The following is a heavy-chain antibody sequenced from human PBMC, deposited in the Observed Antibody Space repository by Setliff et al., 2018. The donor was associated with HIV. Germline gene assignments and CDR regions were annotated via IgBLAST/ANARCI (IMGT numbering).Heavy chain of an antibody. V-gene: IGHV5-51*01. CDR1: GYSFTSNW. Sequence: GESLKISCKGSGYSFTSNWIGWVRQMPGKGLEWMGIIHPVDSDTRYSPSFQGQVTISADKSISTAYLQWSTLKASDTAIYYCARQGYYYYYGMDVWGQGTTVTVSS. CDR2: IHPVDSDT. CDR3: ARQGYYYYYGMDV. J-gene: IGHJ6*02.